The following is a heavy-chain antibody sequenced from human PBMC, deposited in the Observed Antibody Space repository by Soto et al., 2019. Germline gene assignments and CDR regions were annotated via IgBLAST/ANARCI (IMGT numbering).Heavy chain of an antibody. Sequence: ASVNVSCKASGYTFTSYYMHWVRQAPGQGLEWMGIINPSGGSTSYAQKFQGRVTMTRDTSTSTVYMELSSLRSEDTAVYYCARDPQLGMGFDYWGQGTLVTVSS. D-gene: IGHD1-1*01. V-gene: IGHV1-46*01. J-gene: IGHJ4*02. CDR3: ARDPQLGMGFDY. CDR1: GYTFTSYY. CDR2: INPSGGST.